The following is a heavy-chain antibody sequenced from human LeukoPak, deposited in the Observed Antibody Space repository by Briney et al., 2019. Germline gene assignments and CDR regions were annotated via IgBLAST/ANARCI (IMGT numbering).Heavy chain of an antibody. CDR1: GVSFSGYY. CDR2: INHSAYT. CDR3: ARGRDDYTDYNWFEP. Sequence: PSETLSLTCAVSGVSFSGYYWSWIRQSPEKGLEWIGEINHSAYTNYNPSLKSRVTISLDTSKTQFSLKLLSATAADTAVYYCARGRDDYTDYNWFEPWGQGTPVTVSS. V-gene: IGHV4-34*01. D-gene: IGHD4-11*01. J-gene: IGHJ5*02.